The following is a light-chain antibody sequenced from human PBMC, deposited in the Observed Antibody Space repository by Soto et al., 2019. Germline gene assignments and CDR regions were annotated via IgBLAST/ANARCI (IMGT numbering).Light chain of an antibody. CDR1: QGISNY. V-gene: IGKV1-27*01. CDR3: QKYNSAPLT. CDR2: AAS. J-gene: IGKJ4*01. Sequence: DIQMTQSPSSLSASVGDRVTITCRARQGISNYLAWYQQKPGKVPKLLIYAASTLQSGVPSRFSGSGSGTDFTLTISSLQTEDVSTYYCQKYNSAPLTFGGGTQVEIK.